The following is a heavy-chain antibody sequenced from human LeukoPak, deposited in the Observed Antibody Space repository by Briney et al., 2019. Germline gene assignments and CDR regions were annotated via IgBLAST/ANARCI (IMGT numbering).Heavy chain of an antibody. Sequence: GPVKVSCKASGYTFTSYDINWVRQATGQGLEWMGWMNPNSGNTGYAQKFQGRVTMTRDTSTSTVYMELSSLRSEDTAVYYCAREISGSGWFTSGNWFDPWGQGTLVTVSS. CDR2: MNPNSGNT. J-gene: IGHJ5*02. CDR3: AREISGSGWFTSGNWFDP. D-gene: IGHD6-19*01. V-gene: IGHV1-8*02. CDR1: GYTFTSYD.